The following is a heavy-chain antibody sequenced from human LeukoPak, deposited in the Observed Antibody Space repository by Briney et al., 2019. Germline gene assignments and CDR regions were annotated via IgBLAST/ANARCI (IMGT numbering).Heavy chain of an antibody. CDR2: ISSSSSYI. CDR1: GFTFSSYS. J-gene: IGHJ4*02. CDR3: ARDKQWLLDY. Sequence: GGSLRLSCAASGFTFSSYSMNWVRQAPRKGLEWVSSISSSSSYIYYADSVKGRFTISRDNAKNSLYLQMNSLRAEDTAVYYCARDKQWLLDYWGQGTLVTVSS. D-gene: IGHD6-19*01. V-gene: IGHV3-21*01.